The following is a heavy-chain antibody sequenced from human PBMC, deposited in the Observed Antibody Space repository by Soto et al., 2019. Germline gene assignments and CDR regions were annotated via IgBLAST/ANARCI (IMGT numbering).Heavy chain of an antibody. D-gene: IGHD3-10*01. CDR3: AKEGTHFYYYDMDV. J-gene: IGHJ6*02. Sequence: GGSLRLSCAASGFTFSSYAMSWVRQAPGKGLEWVSAISGSGGNTYYADSVKGRFTISRDNSKNTLYLQMNSLRAEDTAVYYCAKEGTHFYYYDMDVWGQGTTVTVYS. CDR1: GFTFSSYA. CDR2: ISGSGGNT. V-gene: IGHV3-23*01.